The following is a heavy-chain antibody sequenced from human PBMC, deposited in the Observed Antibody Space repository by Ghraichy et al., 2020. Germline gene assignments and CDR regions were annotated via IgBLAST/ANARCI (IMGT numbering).Heavy chain of an antibody. CDR1: GYTFTSYG. D-gene: IGHD2-2*01. V-gene: IGHV1-18*01. J-gene: IGHJ6*02. Sequence: ASVKVSCKASGYTFTSYGISWVRQAPGQGLEWMGWISAYNGNTNYAQKLQGKVTMTTDTSTSTAYMELRSLRSDDTAVYYCARGSRSTSGRPRVYYYGMDVWGQGTTVTVSS. CDR3: ARGSRSTSGRPRVYYYGMDV. CDR2: ISAYNGNT.